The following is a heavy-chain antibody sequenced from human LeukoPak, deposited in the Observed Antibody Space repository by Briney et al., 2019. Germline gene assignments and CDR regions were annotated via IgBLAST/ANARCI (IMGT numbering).Heavy chain of an antibody. Sequence: GESLKISCKGSGYSFTTYWIGWVRQMPGKGLEWMGIIYPGDSDTRYSPSFQGQVTISADKSISTAYLQWSSLKASDTAMYYCARGYYYGSGSYYNRKDYYGMGVWGQGTTVTVPS. V-gene: IGHV5-51*01. J-gene: IGHJ6*02. CDR1: GYSFTTYW. D-gene: IGHD3-10*01. CDR2: IYPGDSDT. CDR3: ARGYYYGSGSYYNRKDYYGMGV.